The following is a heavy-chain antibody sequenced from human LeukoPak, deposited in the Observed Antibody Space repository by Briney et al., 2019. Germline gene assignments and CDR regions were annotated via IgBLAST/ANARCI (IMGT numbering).Heavy chain of an antibody. V-gene: IGHV1-3*01. CDR3: AKSDY. CDR2: INAGNANT. J-gene: IGHJ4*02. Sequence: ASVKVSCKASGYTFTSYAIHWVRQAPGQRLEWMGWINAGNANTRYSQKFQGRVTITRDTSASTAYMELSSLRAEDTAVYYCAKSDYWGQGTLVTVS. CDR1: GYTFTSYA.